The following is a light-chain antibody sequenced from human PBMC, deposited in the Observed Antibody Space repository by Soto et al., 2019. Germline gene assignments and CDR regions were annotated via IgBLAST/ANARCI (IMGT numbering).Light chain of an antibody. CDR3: SSYTGSSTPYV. CDR1: SSDVGGHNY. CDR2: EVS. Sequence: QSALTQPASVSGSPGQSITISCTGTSSDVGGHNYVSWYQQHPGKAPKLIIYEVSNRPSGVSNRFSGSKSGNTASLTISGLQTEDEADYYCSSYTGSSTPYVFGTGTKVTVL. J-gene: IGLJ1*01. V-gene: IGLV2-14*01.